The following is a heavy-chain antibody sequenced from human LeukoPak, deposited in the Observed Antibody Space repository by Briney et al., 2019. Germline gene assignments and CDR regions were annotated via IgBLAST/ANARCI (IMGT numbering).Heavy chain of an antibody. V-gene: IGHV3-30*18. J-gene: IGHJ4*02. CDR3: AKDSRGGAEMATPHGFGFDY. CDR2: ISSDGNNK. CDR1: GFTFRNYG. D-gene: IGHD5-24*01. Sequence: GGSLRLSCAASGFTFRNYGIHWVRQTPGKGLEWVAVISSDGNNKYYADSVKGRFTISRENSWNTLYLQMNGLRGEDTAVYYCAKDSRGGAEMATPHGFGFDYWGQGTLVTVSS.